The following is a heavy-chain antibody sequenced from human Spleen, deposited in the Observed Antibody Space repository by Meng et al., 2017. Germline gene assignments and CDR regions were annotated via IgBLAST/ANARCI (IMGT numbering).Heavy chain of an antibody. V-gene: IGHV3-21*01. J-gene: IGHJ6*02. Sequence: GGSLRLSCAVSGFTFNTYTMGWVRQAPGKGLEWVSSIHRAGHYTYYADSMKGRFTISRDNAKNSLYLQISSLRAEDTAVYYCATDPKGSSGWYVYYYYYYGMDVWGQGTTVTVSS. D-gene: IGHD6-19*01. CDR1: GFTFNTYT. CDR3: ATDPKGSSGWYVYYYYYYGMDV. CDR2: IHRAGHYT.